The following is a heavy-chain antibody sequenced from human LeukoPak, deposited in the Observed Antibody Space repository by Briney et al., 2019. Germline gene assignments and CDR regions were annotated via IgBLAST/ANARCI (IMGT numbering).Heavy chain of an antibody. V-gene: IGHV4-34*01. J-gene: IGHJ5*02. D-gene: IGHD6-19*01. CDR3: ARYYLQWLARSTNWFDP. Sequence: SETLSLTCAVYGGSFSGYYWSWIRQPPGKGLEWIGEINHSGSTNYNPSLKSRVTISVDTSKNQFSLKLSSVTAADTAVYYCARYYLQWLARSTNWFDPWGQGTLVTVSS. CDR1: GGSFSGYY. CDR2: INHSGST.